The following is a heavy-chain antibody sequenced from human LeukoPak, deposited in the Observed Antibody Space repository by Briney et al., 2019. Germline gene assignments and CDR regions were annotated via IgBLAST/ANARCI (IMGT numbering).Heavy chain of an antibody. V-gene: IGHV3-23*01. CDR2: NRGDGVTT. CDR3: ARDITAMVPGFDY. D-gene: IGHD5-18*01. Sequence: GGSLRLSCAASGFTFSSHGMNWVRQAPGKGVEWVSGNRGDGVTTYYADSVKGRFTISRDNSKNSLYLQMNSLRAEDTAVYYCARDITAMVPGFDYWGQGTLVTVSS. CDR1: GFTFSSHG. J-gene: IGHJ4*02.